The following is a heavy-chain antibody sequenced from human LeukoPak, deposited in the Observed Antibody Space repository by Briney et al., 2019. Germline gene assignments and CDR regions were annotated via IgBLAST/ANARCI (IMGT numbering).Heavy chain of an antibody. Sequence: GGSLRLSCAASGFTFSSYAMSWVRQAPGKGLEWVSAISGSGGSTYYADSVKGRFTISRDNSKNTLYLQMNSLRAEDTAVYYCARGRYYYDSSGTDAFDIWGQGTMVTVSS. CDR2: ISGSGGST. CDR3: ARGRYYYDSSGTDAFDI. D-gene: IGHD3-22*01. V-gene: IGHV3-23*01. J-gene: IGHJ3*02. CDR1: GFTFSSYA.